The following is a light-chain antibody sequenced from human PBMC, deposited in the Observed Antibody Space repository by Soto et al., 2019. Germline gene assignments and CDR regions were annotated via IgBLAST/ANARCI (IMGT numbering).Light chain of an antibody. V-gene: IGLV2-14*01. CDR2: EVS. CDR1: SSDVGGYNY. CDR3: CSYTTSTTWV. J-gene: IGLJ3*02. Sequence: QSALTQPASVSGSPGQSITISCTGTSSDVGGYNYVSCYQQHPGRAPKLTIYEVSNRPSGVSNRFSGSKSGNTASLTISGLQAEDEADYYCCSYTTSTTWVFGGGTKLTVL.